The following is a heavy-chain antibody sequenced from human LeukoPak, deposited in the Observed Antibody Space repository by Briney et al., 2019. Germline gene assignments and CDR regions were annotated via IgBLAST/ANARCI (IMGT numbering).Heavy chain of an antibody. Sequence: GGSLRLSCAASGFTFSSYWMSWVRQAPGKGLEWVANIKQDGSEKHYVDSVKGRFTTSRDNAKNSLYLQMNSLRAEDTAVYYCARDLRSSGYYAFDYWGQGTLVTVSS. CDR1: GFTFSSYW. V-gene: IGHV3-7*01. J-gene: IGHJ4*02. CDR3: ARDLRSSGYYAFDY. D-gene: IGHD3-22*01. CDR2: IKQDGSEK.